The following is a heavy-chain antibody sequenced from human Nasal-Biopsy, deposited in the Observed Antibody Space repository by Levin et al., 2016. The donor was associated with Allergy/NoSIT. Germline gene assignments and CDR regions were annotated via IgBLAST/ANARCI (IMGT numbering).Heavy chain of an antibody. J-gene: IGHJ6*02. CDR1: GFNFNYFG. CDR3: AKNWNDAIRYYYYGMDV. CDR2: VSYDEYAR. D-gene: IGHD1-1*01. V-gene: IGHV3-30*18. Sequence: GESLKISCAASGFNFNYFGFHWVRQAPGKGLEWVASVSYDEYARNYADSVKGRFTVSRDNSKGTLYLQMDSLRPEDTAVYYCAKNWNDAIRYYYYGMDVWGQGTTVTVSS.